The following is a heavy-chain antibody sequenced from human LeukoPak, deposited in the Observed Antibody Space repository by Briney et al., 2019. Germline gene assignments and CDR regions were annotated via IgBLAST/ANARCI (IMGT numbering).Heavy chain of an antibody. CDR1: GGSFSGYY. D-gene: IGHD3-3*01. CDR2: INHSGNN. Sequence: SETLSLTCAVYGGSFSGYYWIWIPQPPGKGLEWIGEINHSGNNNYNPPLNSRVTISVDTSKNQFSLKLSSVTAADTAVYYCARGRITIFGVPDAFDIWGARKMVTVSS. V-gene: IGHV4-34*01. J-gene: IGHJ3*02. CDR3: ARGRITIFGVPDAFDI.